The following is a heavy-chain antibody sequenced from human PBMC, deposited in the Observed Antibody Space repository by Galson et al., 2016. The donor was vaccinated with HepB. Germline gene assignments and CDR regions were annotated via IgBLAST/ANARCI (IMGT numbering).Heavy chain of an antibody. J-gene: IGHJ4*02. D-gene: IGHD6-19*01. CDR1: GFTFNNYA. V-gene: IGHV3-30-3*01. CDR2: ISYDGSNK. Sequence: SLRLSCAASGFTFNNYAMHWVRQAPGKGLEWVAVISYDGSNKYYADSVKGQFTISRDNYTNKLYLQMNRLRDEDTAVYYCAGASHGGWFDYWGRGTLVTVSS. CDR3: AGASHGGWFDY.